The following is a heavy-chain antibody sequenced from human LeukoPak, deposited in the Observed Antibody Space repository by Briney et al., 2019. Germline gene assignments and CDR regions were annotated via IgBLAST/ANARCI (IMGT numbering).Heavy chain of an antibody. D-gene: IGHD6-19*01. CDR3: ARGVAVAGTGIDY. CDR1: GYTFTSYA. J-gene: IGHJ4*02. Sequence: ASVKVSRKASGYTFTSYAMHWVRQAPGQRLEWMGWINAGNGNTKYSQEFQGGVTITRDTSASTAYMELSSLRSEDMAVYYCARGVAVAGTGIDYWGQGTLVTVSS. CDR2: INAGNGNT. V-gene: IGHV1-3*03.